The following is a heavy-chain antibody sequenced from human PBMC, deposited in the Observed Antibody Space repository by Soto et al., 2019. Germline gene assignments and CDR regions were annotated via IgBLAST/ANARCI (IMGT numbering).Heavy chain of an antibody. J-gene: IGHJ4*02. CDR1: GFTFDDYA. D-gene: IGHD1-1*01. Sequence: EVQRVESGGGLVQPGTSLRLSCAASGFTFDDYAMHWVRQAPGKGLEWVSGISWNSGSIGYADSVKGRFTISRDNAKNSLYLQMNSLRAEDTALYSCAKDMQLEQIGYFDYWGQGTLVTVSS. CDR2: ISWNSGSI. CDR3: AKDMQLEQIGYFDY. V-gene: IGHV3-9*01.